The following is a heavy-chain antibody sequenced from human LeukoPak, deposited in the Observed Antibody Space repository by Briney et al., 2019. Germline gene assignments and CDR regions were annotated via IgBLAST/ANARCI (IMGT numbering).Heavy chain of an antibody. J-gene: IGHJ1*01. CDR3: AKEIYYGDHLNFQH. V-gene: IGHV3-30-3*01. D-gene: IGHD4-17*01. CDR1: GFTFSSYA. Sequence: GGSLRLSCAASGFTFSSYAMHWVRQAPGKGLEWVAVISYDGSNKYYADSVKGRFTISRDNSKNTLYLQMNSLRAEDTAVYYCAKEIYYGDHLNFQHWGQGTLVTVSA. CDR2: ISYDGSNK.